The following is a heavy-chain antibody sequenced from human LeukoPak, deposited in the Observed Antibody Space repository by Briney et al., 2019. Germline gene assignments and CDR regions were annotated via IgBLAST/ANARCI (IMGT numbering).Heavy chain of an antibody. CDR1: GGTFSSYA. D-gene: IGHD2-2*01. V-gene: IGHV1-69*13. CDR2: IIPTFGTA. J-gene: IGHJ4*02. CDR3: ARYRSEYCSSTSCYGHFDY. Sequence: GASVKVSCKASGGTFSSYAISWVRQAPGQGLEWMGGIIPTFGTANSAQQFQGRVTITADESTSTAYMELSSLRSEDTAVYYCARYRSEYCSSTSCYGHFDYWGQGTLVTVSS.